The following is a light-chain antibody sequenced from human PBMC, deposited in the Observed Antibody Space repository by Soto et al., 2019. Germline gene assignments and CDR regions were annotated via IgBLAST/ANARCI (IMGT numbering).Light chain of an antibody. Sequence: QSVLTQPASVSGSPGQSITISCTGTSSDVGGYNYVSWYQQHPGKAPKLMIYDVSNRPSGVSSRFSGSKSVNTASLTISGLQAEDEADYYCSSYTSSSTLYVFGTGTKVTVL. V-gene: IGLV2-14*01. CDR1: SSDVGGYNY. J-gene: IGLJ1*01. CDR2: DVS. CDR3: SSYTSSSTLYV.